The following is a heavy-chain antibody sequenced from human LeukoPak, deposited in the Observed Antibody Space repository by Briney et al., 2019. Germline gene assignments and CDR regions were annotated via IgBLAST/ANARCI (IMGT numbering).Heavy chain of an antibody. CDR3: ARFYFIAVAGSDY. D-gene: IGHD6-19*01. CDR2: ISSSSSYI. V-gene: IGHV3-21*01. Sequence: PGGSLRLSCAASGFTFSGYSLNWVRQAQGKGLEWVSSISSSSSYIYYADSVKGRFTISRDNAKNSLYLQMNSLRAEDTAVYYCARFYFIAVAGSDYWGQGTLVTVSS. CDR1: GFTFSGYS. J-gene: IGHJ4*02.